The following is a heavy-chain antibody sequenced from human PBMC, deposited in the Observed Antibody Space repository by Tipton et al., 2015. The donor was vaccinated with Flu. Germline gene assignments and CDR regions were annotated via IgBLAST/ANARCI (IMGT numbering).Heavy chain of an antibody. Sequence: TLSLTCTVSGGSISSSSYYWGWIRQPPGKGLEWIGSIYYSGSTYYNPSLKSRVTISVDTSKNQFSLKLSSVTAADTAVYYCARACGSGGNRWFDPWGQGILVTVSS. CDR2: IYYSGST. D-gene: IGHD2-15*01. J-gene: IGHJ5*02. V-gene: IGHV4-39*07. CDR3: ARACGSGGNRWFDP. CDR1: GGSISSSSYY.